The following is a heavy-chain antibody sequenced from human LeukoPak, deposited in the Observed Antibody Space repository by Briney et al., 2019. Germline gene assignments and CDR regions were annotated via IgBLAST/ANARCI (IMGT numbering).Heavy chain of an antibody. J-gene: IGHJ4*02. CDR1: GWSFSGNY. CDR3: PRGDGEVAPNGDYCSSTSCYLYFDY. Sequence: SETLSLTCAAYGWSFSGNYWSWIRQPPGKGLEWIGEINHSGSTNYNPSLKSRVTISVDTSKNQFSLKLSSVTAADTAVYYCPRGDGEVAPNGDYCSSTSCYLYFDYWGQGTLVTVSS. CDR2: INHSGST. D-gene: IGHD2-2*01. V-gene: IGHV4-34*01.